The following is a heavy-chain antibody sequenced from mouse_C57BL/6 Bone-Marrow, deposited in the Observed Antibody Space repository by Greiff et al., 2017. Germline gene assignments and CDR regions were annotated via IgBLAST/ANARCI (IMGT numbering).Heavy chain of an antibody. V-gene: IGHV10-1*01. J-gene: IGHJ2*01. CDR1: GFSFNTYA. CDR2: IRSKSNNYAT. Sequence: EVKVVESGGGLVQPKGSLKLSCAASGFSFNTYAMNWVRQAPGKGLEWVARIRSKSNNYATYYADSVKDRFTISRDDSESMLYLQMNNLKTEDTAMDYCVRHDYGVDYWGQGTTLTVSS. CDR3: VRHDYGVDY. D-gene: IGHD2-4*01.